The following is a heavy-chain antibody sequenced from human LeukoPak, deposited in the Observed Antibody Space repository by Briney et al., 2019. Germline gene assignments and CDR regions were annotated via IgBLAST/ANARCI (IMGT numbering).Heavy chain of an antibody. CDR2: IYPGDSDT. Sequence: GESLQISCKGSGYSFTSYWIGWVRPMPGKGLEWMGIIYPGDSDTRYNPSFQGQVTIPADKSISTTYLQWSSLKASDTAMYYCARHLPSSGWYWGQGTLVTVSS. CDR1: GYSFTSYW. D-gene: IGHD6-19*01. V-gene: IGHV5-51*01. CDR3: ARHLPSSGWY. J-gene: IGHJ4*02.